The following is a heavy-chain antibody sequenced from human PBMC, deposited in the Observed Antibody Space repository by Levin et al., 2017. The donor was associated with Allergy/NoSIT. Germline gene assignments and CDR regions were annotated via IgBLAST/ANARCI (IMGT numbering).Heavy chain of an antibody. Sequence: PGGSLRLSCAASGFTFSFYEMHWVRQAPGKGLEWVSYISSRDSIIYYADSVKCRFTISRDNAKNSLYLHMNSLRVEDTAVYYCAKDRSDVDTTLGGGGYLDYWGLGTLVTVSS. D-gene: IGHD5-18*01. CDR3: AKDRSDVDTTLGGGGYLDY. CDR1: GFTFSFYE. CDR2: ISSRDSII. J-gene: IGHJ4*02. V-gene: IGHV3-48*03.